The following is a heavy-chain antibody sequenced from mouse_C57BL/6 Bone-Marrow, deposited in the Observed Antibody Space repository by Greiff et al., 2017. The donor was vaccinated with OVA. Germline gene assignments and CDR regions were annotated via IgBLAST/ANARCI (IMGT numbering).Heavy chain of an antibody. V-gene: IGHV10-3*01. CDR1: GFTFNTYA. D-gene: IGHD2-2*01. J-gene: IGHJ1*03. Sequence: EVQLVESGGGLVQPKGSLKLSCAASGFTFNTYAMHWVRQAPGKGLEWVGRIRSKSSNYATYYADSVKDRFTISRDASQSMLYLQMKNLKAEATALYYCVREGYNWYFDVWGTGTTVTVSS. CDR2: IRSKSSNYAT. CDR3: VREGYNWYFDV.